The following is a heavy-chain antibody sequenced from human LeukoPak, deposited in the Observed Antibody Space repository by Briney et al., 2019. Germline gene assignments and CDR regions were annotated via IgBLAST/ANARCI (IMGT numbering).Heavy chain of an antibody. V-gene: IGHV4-34*01. CDR1: GGSFCGYY. J-gene: IGHJ4*02. CDR3: ARGLAARRAAAIGRYYFDY. D-gene: IGHD6-6*01. Sequence: SETLSLTCAVYGGSFCGYYWSWIPQPPGKGLEWIGEINDSGSTNYNPSLKSRVTISVDTSKNQFSLKLSSVTAADTAVYYCARGLAARRAAAIGRYYFDYWGQGTLVTVSS. CDR2: INDSGST.